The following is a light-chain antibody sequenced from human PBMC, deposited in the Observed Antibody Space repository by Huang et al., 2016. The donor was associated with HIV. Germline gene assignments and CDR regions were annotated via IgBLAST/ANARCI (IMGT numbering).Light chain of an antibody. CDR2: KGS. CDR1: QSLVHSDGNTY. Sequence: DIVMTQTPLSSPVTLGQSASISCRSSQSLVHSDGNTYLSWLHQRPGQPPRLLIYKGSYRFSGVTDRFSGSGAGTDFTLKINKVQPEDVGVYYGMQATQFPFTFGPGTELDLK. V-gene: IGKV2-24*01. CDR3: MQATQFPFT. J-gene: IGKJ3*01.